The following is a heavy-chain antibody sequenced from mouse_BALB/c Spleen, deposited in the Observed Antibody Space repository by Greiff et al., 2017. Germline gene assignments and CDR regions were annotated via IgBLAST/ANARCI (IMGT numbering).Heavy chain of an antibody. CDR3: ARFLITTEYAMDY. J-gene: IGHJ4*01. D-gene: IGHD2-4*01. CDR2: ISYSGST. Sequence: EVQLQQSGPGLVKPSQSLSLTCTVTGYSITSDYAWNWIRQFPGNKLEWMGYISYSGSTSYNPSLKSRISITRDTSKNQFFLQLNSVTTEDTATYYCARFLITTEYAMDYWGQGTSVTVSS. V-gene: IGHV3-2*02. CDR1: GYSITSDYA.